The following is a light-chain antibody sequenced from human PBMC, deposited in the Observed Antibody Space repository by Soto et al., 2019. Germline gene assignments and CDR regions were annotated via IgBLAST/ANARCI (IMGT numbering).Light chain of an antibody. CDR3: QQYNNWPPPLT. CDR1: QSVSSN. Sequence: EIVMTQSTATLSVSPGERATLSCRASQSVSSNLAWYQQKPGQAPRLLIYGASTSATGIPARFSGSGSGTEFTLTISSMQSEDFAVYYCQQYNNWPPPLTFGGGTKVEIK. J-gene: IGKJ4*01. CDR2: GAS. V-gene: IGKV3-15*01.